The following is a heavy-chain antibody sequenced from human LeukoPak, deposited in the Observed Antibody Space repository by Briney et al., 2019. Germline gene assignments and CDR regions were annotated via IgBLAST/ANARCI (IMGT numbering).Heavy chain of an antibody. CDR1: GFTFTTYW. CDR3: ARDAVDTANAV. D-gene: IGHD5-18*01. CDR2: INSDGSIT. V-gene: IGHV3-74*01. Sequence: GGSLRLSCAASGFTFTTYWMHWVRQAPGKGLVWVSHINSDGSITSYADSVKGRFTISRDNAKNTLYLQMNSLRAEDTAVYYRARDAVDTANAVWGQGTTVTVSS. J-gene: IGHJ6*02.